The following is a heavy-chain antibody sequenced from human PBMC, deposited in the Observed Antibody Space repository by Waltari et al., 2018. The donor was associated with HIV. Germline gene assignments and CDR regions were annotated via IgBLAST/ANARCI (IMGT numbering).Heavy chain of an antibody. V-gene: IGHV3-23*01. D-gene: IGHD6-13*01. Sequence: EVQLLESGGGLVQPGGSLRLSCAASGFTFSSYAMSWVRQAPGKGLEWVSAISGSGGSTYYADSVKGRFTISRDNSKNTLYLQMNSLRAEDTAVYYCAKEGDSSSWYPLYYYYYGMDVWGQGTTVTVSS. J-gene: IGHJ6*02. CDR3: AKEGDSSSWYPLYYYYYGMDV. CDR2: ISGSGGST. CDR1: GFTFSSYA.